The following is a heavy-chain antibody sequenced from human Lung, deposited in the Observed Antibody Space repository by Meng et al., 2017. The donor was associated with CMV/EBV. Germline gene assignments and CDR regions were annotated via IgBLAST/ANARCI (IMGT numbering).Heavy chain of an antibody. CDR1: GYTFTGYY. Sequence: SVKVSCKTFGYTFTGYYIHWVRQAPGPGLEWMGWINPNSGDTTYAQNFQGRVTMTRDTSITTAYMELGRLRSDDTAVYYCARLDDYGDTSKFDVWGQGTTVTVSS. J-gene: IGHJ6*02. CDR3: ARLDDYGDTSKFDV. V-gene: IGHV1-2*02. D-gene: IGHD4-17*01. CDR2: INPNSGDT.